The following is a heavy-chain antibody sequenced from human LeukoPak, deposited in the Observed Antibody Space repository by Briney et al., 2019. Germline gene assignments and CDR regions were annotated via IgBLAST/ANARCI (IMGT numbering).Heavy chain of an antibody. J-gene: IGHJ4*02. V-gene: IGHV3-23*01. CDR3: ACTYGGLNYFEF. CDR1: GFTFSSCA. CDR2: VSVNGGTT. D-gene: IGHD4-23*01. Sequence: GGSLRLSCAASGFTFSSCALSWVRQAPGKGLEWVSTVSVNGGTTYYADSVKGRFTISRDNSKNTLYLQMNSLRAEDTAVYYCACTYGGLNYFEFWGQGTLVTVSS.